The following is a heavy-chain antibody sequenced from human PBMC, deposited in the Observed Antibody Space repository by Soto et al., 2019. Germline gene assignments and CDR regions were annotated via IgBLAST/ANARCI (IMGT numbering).Heavy chain of an antibody. V-gene: IGHV4-61*01. D-gene: IGHD3-9*01. CDR3: ARDISGLRYFDWLSSSPKEREHNWFDP. CDR2: IYYSGST. Sequence: SSETLSLTCTVSGGSVSSGSYYWSWIRQPPGKGLEWIGYIYYSGSTNYNPSLKSRVTISVDTSKNQFSLKLSSVTAADTAVYYCARDISGLRYFDWLSSSPKEREHNWFDPWGQGTLVTVSS. J-gene: IGHJ5*02. CDR1: GGSVSSGSYY.